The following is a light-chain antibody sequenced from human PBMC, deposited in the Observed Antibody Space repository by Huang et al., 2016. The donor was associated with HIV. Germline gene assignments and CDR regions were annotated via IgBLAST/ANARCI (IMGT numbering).Light chain of an antibody. CDR2: DAS. J-gene: IGKJ4*01. Sequence: EIVLTQSPATLSLSPGERATLSCRASQSVSKYLAWYQQKPGQAPRLLHYDASYRAAGIPARCSGSGAGTDCTLTITSLELEDFAVYYCQQRSVWPPLTFGGGTKVEIK. CDR1: QSVSKY. V-gene: IGKV3-11*01. CDR3: QQRSVWPPLT.